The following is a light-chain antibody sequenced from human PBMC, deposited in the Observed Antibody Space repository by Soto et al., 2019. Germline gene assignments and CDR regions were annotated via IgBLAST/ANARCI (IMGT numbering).Light chain of an antibody. Sequence: QSALTQPRSVSGSPGQSVTISCTGTSSDIGGYNYVSWYQQHPGKAPKLMIYTVTKRPSGVPDRFSGSKSANTASLTISWLQADDEADSYCCAYAGSSSYDFGTGTKLTVL. J-gene: IGLJ1*01. V-gene: IGLV2-11*01. CDR2: TVT. CDR1: SSDIGGYNY. CDR3: CAYAGSSSYD.